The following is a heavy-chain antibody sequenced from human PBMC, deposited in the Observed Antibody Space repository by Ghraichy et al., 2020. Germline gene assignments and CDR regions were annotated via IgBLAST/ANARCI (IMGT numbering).Heavy chain of an antibody. Sequence: SDTLSLTCAVYGGSFSGYYWSWIRQPPGKGLEWIGEINHSGSTNYNPSLKSRVTISVDTSKNQFSLKLSSVTAADTAVYYCARAIPGRITIFGVVPPAFDYWGQGTLVTVSS. CDR1: GGSFSGYY. V-gene: IGHV4-34*01. CDR3: ARAIPGRITIFGVVPPAFDY. J-gene: IGHJ4*02. CDR2: INHSGST. D-gene: IGHD3-3*01.